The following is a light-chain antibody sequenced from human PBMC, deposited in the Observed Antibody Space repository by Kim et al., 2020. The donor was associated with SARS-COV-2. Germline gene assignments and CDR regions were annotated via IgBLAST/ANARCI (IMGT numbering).Light chain of an antibody. J-gene: IGLJ3*02. CDR2: GNN. Sequence: GQRVTSSVSGRRSNIGSNTVNWYQQLPGTAPKLLMYGNNQRPSGVPDRFSGSKSGTSASLAISGLQSEDDADYYCAARDDSLNGPVFGGGTQLTVL. V-gene: IGLV1-44*01. CDR3: AARDDSLNGPV. CDR1: RSNIGSNT.